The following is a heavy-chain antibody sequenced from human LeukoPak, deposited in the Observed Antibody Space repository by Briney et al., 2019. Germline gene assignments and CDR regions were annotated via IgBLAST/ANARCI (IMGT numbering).Heavy chain of an antibody. CDR1: GGTFSSSG. J-gene: IGHJ4*02. CDR3: SRRTSVAGRVFDY. D-gene: IGHD6-19*01. V-gene: IGHV1-69*05. CDR2: ITPLFGTA. Sequence: ASVKVSCKASGGTFSSSGVSWVRQAPGQGLGWMGGITPLFGTANYAQKFQGRVTITTDESTGTAYMELSSLRSDDTAVYYCSRRTSVAGRVFDYWGQGTLVTVSS.